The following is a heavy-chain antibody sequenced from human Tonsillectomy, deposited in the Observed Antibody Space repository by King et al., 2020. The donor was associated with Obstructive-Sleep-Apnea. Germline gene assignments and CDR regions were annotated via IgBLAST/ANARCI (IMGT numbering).Heavy chain of an antibody. J-gene: IGHJ6*02. CDR3: ARERVVGDLIDYYYGMDV. V-gene: IGHV3-30*04. Sequence: VQLVESGGGVVQPGRSLRISCAASGFIFSSYAMHWVRPAPGKGLEWVAVISNDGTNKYTADSVKGRFTISRDNSKNTLYLQMHSLGVEETAVYYCARERVVGDLIDYYYGMDVWGQGTTVTVSS. D-gene: IGHD3-10*01. CDR2: ISNDGTNK. CDR1: GFIFSSYA.